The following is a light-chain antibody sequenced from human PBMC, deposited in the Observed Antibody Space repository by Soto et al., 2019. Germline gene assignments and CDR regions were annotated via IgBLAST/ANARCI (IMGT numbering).Light chain of an antibody. CDR3: RSYTSSSTL. Sequence: VLNSPASVPGAPGQAITITSTGKRSDVGGYNYVSWYQQHPGKAPKLMIYDVSNRPSGVSNRFSGSKSGNTASLTISGLQAEDEADYYCRSYTSSSTLFGTGTKVTV. V-gene: IGLV2-14*01. CDR1: RSDVGGYNY. J-gene: IGLJ1*01. CDR2: DVS.